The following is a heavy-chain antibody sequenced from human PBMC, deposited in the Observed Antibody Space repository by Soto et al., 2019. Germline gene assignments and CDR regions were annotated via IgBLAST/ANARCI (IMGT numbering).Heavy chain of an antibody. D-gene: IGHD3-3*02. CDR3: ARALSVATFSS. Sequence: SETLSLTCNVSGDSISGGAYYWTWIRQRPGKGPEWIGFLFYSGTTYYNPSLKSRVSISGDTSKNQFSLRLTSVTAADTAVYFCARALSVATFSSWGQGVLVTVSS. CDR1: GDSISGGAYY. J-gene: IGHJ4*02. V-gene: IGHV4-31*03. CDR2: LFYSGTT.